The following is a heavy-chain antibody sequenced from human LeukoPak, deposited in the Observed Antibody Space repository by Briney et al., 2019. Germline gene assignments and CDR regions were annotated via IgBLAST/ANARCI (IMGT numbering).Heavy chain of an antibody. CDR3: ARISIAVVPAYFDF. CDR1: GGSISSSSYQ. CDR2: FYYSGNT. D-gene: IGHD2-2*01. Sequence: SETLSLTCTVSGGSISSSSYQWGWIRQPPGKGLEWIGSFYYSGNTYYNPSLKNRVTVFVDTSNNLFSLNLSSVTAADTAVYYCARISIAVVPAYFDFWGQGTLVTVSS. V-gene: IGHV4-39*01. J-gene: IGHJ4*02.